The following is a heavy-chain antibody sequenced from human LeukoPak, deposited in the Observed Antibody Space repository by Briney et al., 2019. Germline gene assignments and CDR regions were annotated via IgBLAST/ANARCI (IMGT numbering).Heavy chain of an antibody. D-gene: IGHD6-13*01. CDR2: IYYSGST. CDR1: GGSISSSSYY. CDR3: ARLVPQPDLYYFDY. Sequence: SETLSLTCTVSGGSISSSSYYWGWIRQPPGKGLEWIGSIYYSGSTYYNPSLKSRVTISVDTSKNQFSLKLSSVTAADTAVYYCARLVPQPDLYYFDYWGQGTLVTVSS. J-gene: IGHJ4*02. V-gene: IGHV4-39*01.